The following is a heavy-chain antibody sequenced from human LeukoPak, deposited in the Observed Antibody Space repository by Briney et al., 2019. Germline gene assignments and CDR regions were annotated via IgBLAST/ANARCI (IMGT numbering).Heavy chain of an antibody. CDR3: ARDSVQLWLFGY. CDR1: GGTFSSYA. Sequence: SVKVSCKASGGTFSSYAISWVRQAPGQGLEWMGGIIPIFGTANYAQKFQGRVTITADESTSTAYMELSSLRSEDTDVYYCARDSVQLWLFGYWGQGTLVTVSS. J-gene: IGHJ4*02. D-gene: IGHD5-18*01. CDR2: IIPIFGTA. V-gene: IGHV1-69*13.